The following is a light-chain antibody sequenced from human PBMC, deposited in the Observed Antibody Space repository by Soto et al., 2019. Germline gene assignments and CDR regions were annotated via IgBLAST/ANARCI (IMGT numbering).Light chain of an antibody. Sequence: DVQMTQSPSSLSAFVGDRVTITCRASQGIAPYLAWFQQKPGKVPKLLIYATSTLQSGVPSRFSGSGSGTDFTLTINSLQTEDVGTYYCQTYNSAPLTFGGGTKVEIK. J-gene: IGKJ4*01. CDR2: ATS. V-gene: IGKV1-27*01. CDR1: QGIAPY. CDR3: QTYNSAPLT.